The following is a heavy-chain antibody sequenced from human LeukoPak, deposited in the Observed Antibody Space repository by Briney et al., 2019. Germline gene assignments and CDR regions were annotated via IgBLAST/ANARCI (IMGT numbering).Heavy chain of an antibody. D-gene: IGHD2-21*01. CDR1: GYSFTSYG. J-gene: IGHJ4*02. Sequence: ASVKVLCKASGYSFTSYGLTWVRQVPGQGLEWMGWISGYNGNTNYAQKFQGRVSMTTDTPASTVYMELRSLTSDDTAVYYCARGGLRTYLDYWGQGTLVTVSS. CDR2: ISGYNGNT. CDR3: ARGGLRTYLDY. V-gene: IGHV1-18*01.